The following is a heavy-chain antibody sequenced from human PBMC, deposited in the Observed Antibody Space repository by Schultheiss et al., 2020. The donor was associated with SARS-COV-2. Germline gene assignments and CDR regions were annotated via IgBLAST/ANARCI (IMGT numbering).Heavy chain of an antibody. CDR1: GFTFSSYA. D-gene: IGHD4-17*01. CDR2: ISYDGSNK. V-gene: IGHV3-30-3*01. Sequence: GGSLRLSCAASGFTFSSYAMHWVRQAPGKGLEWVAIISYDGSNKYYADSVKGRFTISRDNSKNTLYLQMNSLRPEDTAVYYCARSHYGDYADYWGQGTLVTVSS. CDR3: ARSHYGDYADY. J-gene: IGHJ4*02.